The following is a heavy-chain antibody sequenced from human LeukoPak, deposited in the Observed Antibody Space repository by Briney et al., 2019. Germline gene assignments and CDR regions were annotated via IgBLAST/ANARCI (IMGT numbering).Heavy chain of an antibody. Sequence: ASVRVSCTASGYTFTSYDINWVRQATGQGLEWMGWMNPNSGNTGYAQKFQGRVTMTRNTSISTAYMELSSLRSEDTAVYYCARAYGSGSRYYYYMDVWGKGTTVTVSS. CDR1: GYTFTSYD. D-gene: IGHD3-10*01. V-gene: IGHV1-8*01. J-gene: IGHJ6*03. CDR3: ARAYGSGSRYYYYMDV. CDR2: MNPNSGNT.